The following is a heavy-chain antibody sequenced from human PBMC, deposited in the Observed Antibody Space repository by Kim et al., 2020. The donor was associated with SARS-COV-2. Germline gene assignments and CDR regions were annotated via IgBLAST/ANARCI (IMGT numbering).Heavy chain of an antibody. CDR2: ISGHGRDT. V-gene: IGHV3-23*01. J-gene: IGHJ6*02. D-gene: IGHD3-16*01. CDR1: GFSVSNTA. CDR3: AKDIWDYSGMDA. Sequence: GGSLRLSCAASGFSVSNTAMNWVRQVPGKGLEWVAAISGHGRDTYYGDSVKGRLTISRDTSMNALYLQMNSLRPGDTAIYYCAKDIWDYSGMDAWGQGTT.